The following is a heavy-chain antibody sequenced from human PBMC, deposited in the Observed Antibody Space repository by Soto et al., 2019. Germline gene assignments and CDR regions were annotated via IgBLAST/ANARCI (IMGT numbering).Heavy chain of an antibody. CDR3: ARDSDIVGATFPDY. Sequence: QVQLVQSGAEVKKPGASVKVSCKASGYTFTGYYMHWVRQAPGQWLEWMGWINPNSGGTNYAQKFQGWVTMTRDTSISTAYMELSRLRSDDTAVYYCARDSDIVGATFPDYWGQGTLVTVSS. CDR1: GYTFTGYY. CDR2: INPNSGGT. V-gene: IGHV1-2*04. D-gene: IGHD1-26*01. J-gene: IGHJ4*02.